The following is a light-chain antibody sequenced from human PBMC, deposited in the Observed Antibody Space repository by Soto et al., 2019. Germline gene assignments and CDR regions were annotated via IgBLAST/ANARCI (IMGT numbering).Light chain of an antibody. Sequence: QLVLTQPPSASASLGASVTLTCTLSSGHSNYKVDWYQQRPGKGPRFVMRVGTGGIVGSKGDGIPDRFSVLGSGLNRYLTIKNIQEEDESDYHCGADHDTGSSFVYVFGPGTNLTVL. V-gene: IGLV9-49*01. CDR1: SGHSNYK. CDR2: VGTGGIVG. CDR3: GADHDTGSSFVYV. J-gene: IGLJ1*01.